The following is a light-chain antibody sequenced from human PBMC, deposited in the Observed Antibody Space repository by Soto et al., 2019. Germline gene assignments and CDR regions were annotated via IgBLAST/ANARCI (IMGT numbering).Light chain of an antibody. CDR1: QTISAW. CDR3: QQYDNYPWT. CDR2: KAS. Sequence: DIQMTQSPSTLSASVGDRVTITCRASQTISAWLAWYQQRPGKAPKLLLHKASSLAPAVPSRFSGSGSGTEFTLTIRSLQPDDSATYYCQQYDNYPWTFGQGTKV. V-gene: IGKV1-5*03. J-gene: IGKJ1*01.